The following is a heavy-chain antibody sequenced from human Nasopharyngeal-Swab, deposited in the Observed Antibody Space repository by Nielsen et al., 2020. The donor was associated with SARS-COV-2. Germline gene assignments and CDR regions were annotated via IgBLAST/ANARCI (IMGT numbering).Heavy chain of an antibody. J-gene: IGHJ6*02. V-gene: IGHV3-48*02. CDR3: AREDAAGINLNYYYYGMDV. CDR2: ISSSSSTI. D-gene: IGHD6-13*01. CDR1: GFTFSSYS. Sequence: GESLKISCAASGFTFSSYSMNWVRQAPGKGLEWVSYISSSSSTIYYADSVKGRFTISRDNAKSSLYLQMNSLRDEDTAVYYCAREDAAGINLNYYYYGMDVWGQGTTVTVSS.